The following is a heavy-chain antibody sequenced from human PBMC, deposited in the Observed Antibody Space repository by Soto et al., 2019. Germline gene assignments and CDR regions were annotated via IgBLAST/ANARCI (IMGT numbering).Heavy chain of an antibody. CDR1: GYSFTSYW. CDR3: AREGPTVTTDALYYYYGMDV. D-gene: IGHD4-4*01. CDR2: IDPSDSYT. Sequence: EVQLVQSGAEVKKPGESLRISCKGSGYSFTSYWISWVRQMPGKGLEWMGRIDPSDSYTNYSPSFQGHVTISADKSISTAYLQWSSLKASDTAMYYCAREGPTVTTDALYYYYGMDVWGQGTTVTVSS. V-gene: IGHV5-10-1*03. J-gene: IGHJ6*02.